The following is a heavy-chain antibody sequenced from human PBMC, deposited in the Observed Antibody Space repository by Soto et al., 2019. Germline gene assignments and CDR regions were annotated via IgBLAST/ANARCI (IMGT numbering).Heavy chain of an antibody. J-gene: IGHJ5*02. V-gene: IGHV4-59*01. Sequence: SERLSLTCTVSGGSISSYYWSWIRQPPGKGLEWIGYIYYSGSTNYNPSLKSRVTISVDTSKNQFSLKLSSVTAADTAVYYCARAGTTMVRGVISGWFDPWGQGTLVTVS. CDR2: IYYSGST. CDR1: GGSISSYY. D-gene: IGHD3-10*01. CDR3: ARAGTTMVRGVISGWFDP.